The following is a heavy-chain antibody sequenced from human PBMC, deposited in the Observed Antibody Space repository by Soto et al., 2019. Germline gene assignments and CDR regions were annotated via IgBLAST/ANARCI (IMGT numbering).Heavy chain of an antibody. D-gene: IGHD2-21*01. V-gene: IGHV3-30*18. J-gene: IGHJ4*02. CDR1: GFTFSSYG. CDR3: AKDQDCYTVWYYFDY. Sequence: PGGSLRLSCAASGFTFSSYGMHWVRQAPGKGLEWVAVISYDGSNKYYADSVKGRFTISRDNSKNTLYLQMNSLRAEDTAVYYCAKDQDCYTVWYYFDYWGQGTLVTVSS. CDR2: ISYDGSNK.